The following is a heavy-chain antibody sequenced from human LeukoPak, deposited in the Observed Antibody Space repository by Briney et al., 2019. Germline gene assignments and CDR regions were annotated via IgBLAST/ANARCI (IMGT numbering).Heavy chain of an antibody. CDR1: GFTVSSNY. CDR3: ARGGSYYYYGMDV. CDR2: IYSGGST. Sequence: GGSLRLSCAASGFTVSSNYMSWVRQAPGKGLEWVSVIYSGGSTYYADSVKGRFTISRDNSKNTLYLQMNSLRAEDTAVYYCARGGSYYYYGMDVWGQGTTVTVSS. J-gene: IGHJ6*02. V-gene: IGHV3-66*01. D-gene: IGHD3-10*01.